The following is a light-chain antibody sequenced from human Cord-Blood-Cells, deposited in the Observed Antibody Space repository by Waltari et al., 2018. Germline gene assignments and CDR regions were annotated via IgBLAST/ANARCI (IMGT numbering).Light chain of an antibody. CDR3: QSYDSSNHVV. J-gene: IGLJ2*01. CDR2: EDN. V-gene: IGLV6-57*01. CDR1: RGSIASNY. Sequence: NFMLTQPHSVSESPGKTVTISCTRSRGSIASNYVQWYQHRPGSSPTTVIYEDNQRPSGVPDRFSGSIDSSSNSASLTISGLKTEDEADYYCQSYDSSNHVVFGGGTKLTVL.